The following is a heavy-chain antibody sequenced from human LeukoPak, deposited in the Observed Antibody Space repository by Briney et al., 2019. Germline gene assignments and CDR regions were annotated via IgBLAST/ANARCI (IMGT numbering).Heavy chain of an antibody. J-gene: IGHJ3*02. V-gene: IGHV1-3*03. Sequence: ASVKVSCKASGYTFTSYYMHWVRQAPGQGLEWMGWINAGNGNTKYSQEFQGRVTITRDTSASTAYMELSSLRSEDMAVYYCASSSSIAARPAPYDAFDIWGQGTMVTVSS. CDR3: ASSSSIAARPAPYDAFDI. CDR1: GYTFTSYY. D-gene: IGHD6-6*01. CDR2: INAGNGNT.